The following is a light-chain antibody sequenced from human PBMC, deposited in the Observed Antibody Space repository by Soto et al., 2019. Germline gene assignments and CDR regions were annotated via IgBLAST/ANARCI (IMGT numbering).Light chain of an antibody. CDR1: SSNIGSNT. J-gene: IGLJ2*01. V-gene: IGLV1-44*01. Sequence: QSALTQPPSASGTPGQRVTISCSGSSSNIGSNTVNWYQQLPGTAPKLLIYSNNQRPSGVPDRFSGSKSGTSASLAISGLQSEDEADYYCAAWDDSLNGVVFRGGTKVPV. CDR2: SNN. CDR3: AAWDDSLNGVV.